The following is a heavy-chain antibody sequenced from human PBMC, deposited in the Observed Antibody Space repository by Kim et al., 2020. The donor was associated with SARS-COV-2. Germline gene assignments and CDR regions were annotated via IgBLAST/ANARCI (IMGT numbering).Heavy chain of an antibody. CDR3: ARGRGRLRPYPFDY. J-gene: IGHJ4*02. D-gene: IGHD4-17*01. V-gene: IGHV4-34*01. Sequence: TPALKGRVTISVDTSKNQFSLKLSSVTAAVTAVYYCARGRGRLRPYPFDYWGQGTLVTVSS.